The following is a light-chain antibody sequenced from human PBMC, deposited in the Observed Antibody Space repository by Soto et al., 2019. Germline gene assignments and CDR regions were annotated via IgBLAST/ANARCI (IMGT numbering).Light chain of an antibody. Sequence: EIVLTQSPATLSLSLGERATLSCRASQSVSSYLAWYQQKPGQAPRLLIYDASNRATGIPARFSGSGSGTEFTLTISSLEPEDFAVYYCQQRSSWPWTFGQGTRLEIK. V-gene: IGKV3-11*01. CDR3: QQRSSWPWT. J-gene: IGKJ5*01. CDR2: DAS. CDR1: QSVSSY.